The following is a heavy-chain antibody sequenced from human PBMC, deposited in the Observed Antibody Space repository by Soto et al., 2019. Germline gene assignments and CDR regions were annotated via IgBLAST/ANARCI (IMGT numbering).Heavy chain of an antibody. CDR2: IYYSGST. Sequence: PSETLSLTCTVSGGSISSSSYYWSWIRQPPGKGLEWIGNIYYSGSTYYNPSLKSRVTISVDTSKNQFSLKLSSVTAADTAVYYCMLGSGWKDFDYWGQGTLVTVS. D-gene: IGHD3-22*01. CDR3: MLGSGWKDFDY. J-gene: IGHJ4*02. V-gene: IGHV4-39*01. CDR1: GGSISSSSYY.